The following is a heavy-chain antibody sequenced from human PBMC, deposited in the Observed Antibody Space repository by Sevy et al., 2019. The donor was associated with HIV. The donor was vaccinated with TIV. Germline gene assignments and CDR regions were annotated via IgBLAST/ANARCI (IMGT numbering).Heavy chain of an antibody. V-gene: IGHV1-18*01. Sequence: ASVKVSCKASGYTFTSYGISWVRQAPGQGLEWMGWISAYNGNTNYAQKLQGRVTMTTDTSTSTAYMELRSLRSDDTAVYYCASRYYYDSSGYPEWEYFQHWGQGTLVTVSS. CDR3: ASRYYYDSSGYPEWEYFQH. D-gene: IGHD3-22*01. CDR1: GYTFTSYG. CDR2: ISAYNGNT. J-gene: IGHJ1*01.